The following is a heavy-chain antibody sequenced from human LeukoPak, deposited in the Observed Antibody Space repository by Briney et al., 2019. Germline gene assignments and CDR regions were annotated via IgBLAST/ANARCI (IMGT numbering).Heavy chain of an antibody. D-gene: IGHD6-6*01. CDR2: IYYSGST. Sequence: SETLSLTCTVSGGSISSYYWSWIRQPPGEGLEWIGYIYYSGSTNYNPSLKSRVTISVDTSKNQFSLKLSSVTAADTAVYYCARLAYSSSSITFDYWGQGTLVTVSS. CDR1: GGSISSYY. J-gene: IGHJ4*02. CDR3: ARLAYSSSSITFDY. V-gene: IGHV4-59*08.